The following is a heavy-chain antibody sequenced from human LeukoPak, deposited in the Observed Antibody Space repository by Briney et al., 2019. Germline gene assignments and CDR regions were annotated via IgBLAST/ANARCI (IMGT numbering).Heavy chain of an antibody. J-gene: IGHJ5*02. CDR1: GFTFSSYA. CDR3: ASSPTGWFDP. V-gene: IGHV3-30-3*01. D-gene: IGHD1-14*01. CDR2: ISYDGSNK. Sequence: GRSLRLSCAASGFTFSSYAMHWVRQAPGKGLEWVAVISYDGSNKYYADSVKGRFTISRDNSKNTLYLQMNSLRAEDTAVYYCASSPTGWFDPWGQGTLVTVSS.